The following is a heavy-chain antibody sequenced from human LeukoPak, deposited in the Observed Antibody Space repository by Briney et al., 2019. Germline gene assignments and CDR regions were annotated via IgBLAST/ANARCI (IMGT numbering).Heavy chain of an antibody. CDR2: ISHSGGTI. CDR1: GFTFNNHE. J-gene: IGHJ6*02. D-gene: IGHD1-1*01. CDR3: ARGKLHNYFYIGLDL. Sequence: PGGSLRLSCAASGFTFNNHEMNWVRQAPGKGLEWVSYISHSGGTIYYADSVKGRFTMSRDNAKNSLYLQMNSLRAEDTAVYYCARGKLHNYFYIGLDLWGRGTTVTVSS. V-gene: IGHV3-48*03.